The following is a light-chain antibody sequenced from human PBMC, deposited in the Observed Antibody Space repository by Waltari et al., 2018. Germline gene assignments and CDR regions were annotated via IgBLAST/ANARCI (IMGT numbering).Light chain of an antibody. CDR3: QLWESAGGHPV. CDR2: DKI. J-gene: IGLJ2*01. CDR1: DIENNV. V-gene: IGLV3-21*03. Sequence: SYALTQPPSLSVAPGRTATFTCGGDDIENNVVNWYQQRPGQAPVLVLFDKIDRPTGIPDRFSGSNARNTATLTITSVEVGDEADYYCQLWESAGGHPVFGGGTTLTVL.